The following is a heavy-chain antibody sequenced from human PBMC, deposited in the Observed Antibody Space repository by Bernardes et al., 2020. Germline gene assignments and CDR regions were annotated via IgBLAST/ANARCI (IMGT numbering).Heavy chain of an antibody. D-gene: IGHD3-16*01. V-gene: IGHV3-21*01. CDR3: ARTYSRMHDPWVFDY. CDR2: ISSSSSYI. J-gene: IGHJ4*02. CDR1: GFTFSSYS. Sequence: GRTLRLFCAASGFTFSSYSMNWVRKAPGKGLEWVSSISSSSSYIYYADSVKGRFTISRDNAKNSLYLQMNSLRAEDTAVYYCARTYSRMHDPWVFDYWGQGTLVTVSS.